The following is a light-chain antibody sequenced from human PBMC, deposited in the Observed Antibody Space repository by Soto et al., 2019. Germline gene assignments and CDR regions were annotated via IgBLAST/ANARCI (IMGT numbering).Light chain of an antibody. J-gene: IGKJ1*01. CDR2: GAS. CDR3: QQYSTSRKT. CDR1: QSVRSSF. V-gene: IGKV3-20*01. Sequence: DIVLTQSPGTLSLSPGERATLSCRASQSVRSSFLAWYQQKPGQAPRLLMYGASTRATGIPHRFSGSGSGTDFTLTISRLEPEDFAVYYCQQYSTSRKTFGQGTKVEIK.